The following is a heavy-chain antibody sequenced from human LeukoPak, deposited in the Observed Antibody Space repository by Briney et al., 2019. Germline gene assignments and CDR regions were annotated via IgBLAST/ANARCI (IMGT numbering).Heavy chain of an antibody. CDR2: ISASAGTS. D-gene: IGHD1-1*01. J-gene: IGHJ1*01. CDR1: GFTFSSYA. Sequence: PGGSLRLSCAASGFTFSSYAMSWVRQAPEKGLEWVSAISASAGTSYYADSVKGRFTISRDSSKNTLYLQMSSLRADDTAVYYCAKDHGTNWYDKYFQHWGHGTLVTVSS. V-gene: IGHV3-23*01. CDR3: AKDHGTNWYDKYFQH.